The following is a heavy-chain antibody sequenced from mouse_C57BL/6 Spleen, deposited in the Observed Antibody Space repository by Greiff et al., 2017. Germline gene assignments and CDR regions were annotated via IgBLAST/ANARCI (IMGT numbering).Heavy chain of an antibody. J-gene: IGHJ4*01. Sequence: DVKLVESGPGLVKPSQSLSLTCSVTGYSITSGYYWNWIRQFPGNKLEWMGYISYDGSNNYNPSLKNRISITRDTSKNQFFLKLNSVTTEDTATYYCARDGLAMDYWGQGTSVTVSS. V-gene: IGHV3-6*01. CDR1: GYSITSGYY. CDR2: ISYDGSN. CDR3: ARDGLAMDY.